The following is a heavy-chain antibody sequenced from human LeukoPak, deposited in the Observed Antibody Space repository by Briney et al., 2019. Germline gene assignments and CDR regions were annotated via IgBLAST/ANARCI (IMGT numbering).Heavy chain of an antibody. CDR1: GDSISSSLYY. D-gene: IGHD4-11*01. CDR3: ASPHMAVTPRSPGGSPP. CDR2: VYFSGNT. Sequence: PSETLSLTCTVSGDSISSSLYYWDWIRQPPGKGLEWIGSVYFSGNTDHTPSLKSRVTISLDTSKNQFSLKLSSVTAADTAVYSCASPHMAVTPRSPGGSPPWGQEPLVTVSS. J-gene: IGHJ5*02. V-gene: IGHV4-39*01.